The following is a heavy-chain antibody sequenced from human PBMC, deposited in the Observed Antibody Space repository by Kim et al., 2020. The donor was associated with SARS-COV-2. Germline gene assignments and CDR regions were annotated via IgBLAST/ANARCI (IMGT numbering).Heavy chain of an antibody. D-gene: IGHD4-4*01. Sequence: GGSLRLSCVASGFTFSSSWMTWVRQAPGKGLEWVANIKQDGSEKYYVDSVKGRFTISRDNAKNSLYLQMNSLRAEDTAVYHWVTHNDYKIDYWGQGTL. J-gene: IGHJ4*02. CDR3: VTHNDYKIDY. CDR1: GFTFSSSW. V-gene: IGHV3-7*01. CDR2: IKQDGSEK.